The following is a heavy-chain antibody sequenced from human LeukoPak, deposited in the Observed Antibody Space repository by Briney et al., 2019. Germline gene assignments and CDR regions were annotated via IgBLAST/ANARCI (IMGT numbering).Heavy chain of an antibody. CDR1: GGTFSSYA. D-gene: IGHD5-24*01. CDR3: ASASGAVEMAIISAYYYYYMDV. Sequence: SVKVSCKASGGTFSSYAISWVRQAPGQGLEWMGGIIPIFGTANYAQKFQGRVTITTDESTSTAYMELSSLRSEDTAVYYCASASGAVEMAIISAYYYYYMDVWGKGTTVTVSS. J-gene: IGHJ6*03. V-gene: IGHV1-69*05. CDR2: IIPIFGTA.